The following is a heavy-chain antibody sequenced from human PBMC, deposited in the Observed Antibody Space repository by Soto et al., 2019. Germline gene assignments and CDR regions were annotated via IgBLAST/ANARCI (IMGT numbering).Heavy chain of an antibody. D-gene: IGHD1-26*01. V-gene: IGHV4-31*03. Sequence: SETLSLTCTVSGGSISSGGYSWSWIRQHPGKGLEWIGYIYYSGSTYYNPSLKSRVTISVDTSKNQFSLKLSSVTAADTAVYYCARVRVGHAFDICAQGTMVPV. J-gene: IGHJ3*02. CDR2: IYYSGST. CDR1: GGSISSGGYS. CDR3: ARVRVGHAFDI.